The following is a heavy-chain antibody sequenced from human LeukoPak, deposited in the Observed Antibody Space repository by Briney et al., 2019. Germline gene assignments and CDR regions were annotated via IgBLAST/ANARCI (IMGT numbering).Heavy chain of an antibody. CDR3: ARGRHY. J-gene: IGHJ4*02. V-gene: IGHV4-38-2*02. Sequence: SETLSLTCTVSGYSISSGYYWGWIRQPPGKGLEWIGSIHHSGSTYYNPSLKSRVSISVDTSKNQFSLKLSSGTAADTAVYYCARGRHYWGQGTLVTVSS. CDR1: GYSISSGYY. CDR2: IHHSGST.